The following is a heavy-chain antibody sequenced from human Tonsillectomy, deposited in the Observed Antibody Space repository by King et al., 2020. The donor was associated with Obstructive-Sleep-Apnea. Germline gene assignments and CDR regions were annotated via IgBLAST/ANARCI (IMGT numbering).Heavy chain of an antibody. Sequence: HVQLQQWGAGRLKPSETLSLTCAVFGGSFSDYYWIWIRQPPGKGLEWIGKINHSGSTNYNPTLKSRVTISVETPKNQFSLKLNSVTAAETAVYYCARGSGAAAVNWFDPWGQGTLVTVSS. V-gene: IGHV4-34*01. CDR1: GGSFSDYY. CDR3: ARGSGAAAVNWFDP. CDR2: INHSGST. J-gene: IGHJ5*02. D-gene: IGHD6-13*01.